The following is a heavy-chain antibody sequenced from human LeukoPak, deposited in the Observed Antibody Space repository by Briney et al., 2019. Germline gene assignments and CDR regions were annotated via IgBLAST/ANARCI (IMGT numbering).Heavy chain of an antibody. J-gene: IGHJ4*02. CDR1: GFTFSGSA. D-gene: IGHD2-21*02. CDR3: TRLNGYCGGDCYPD. CDR2: IRSKANSYAT. V-gene: IGHV3-73*01. Sequence: GGSLKLSCAASGFTFSGSAMHWVRQASGKGLEWVGRIRSKANSYATAYAASVKGRFTISRDDSKNTAYLQMNSLKTEDTAVYYCTRLNGYCGGDCYPDWGQGTLVTVSS.